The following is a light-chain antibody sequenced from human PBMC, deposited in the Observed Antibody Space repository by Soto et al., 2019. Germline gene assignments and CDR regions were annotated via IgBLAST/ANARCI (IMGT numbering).Light chain of an antibody. V-gene: IGKV1-39*01. CDR1: QTIGTY. J-gene: IGKJ4*01. CDR3: QQYNIWPPLT. CDR2: DAS. Sequence: IEVTQSPSSLAASLGDRVTITCRASQTIGTYVNWYRQKSGAAPELLIYDASTLQSGVPSRFRGGASGTDFTLTISSLQSEDFGLYYCQQYNIWPPLTFGGGTKVEIK.